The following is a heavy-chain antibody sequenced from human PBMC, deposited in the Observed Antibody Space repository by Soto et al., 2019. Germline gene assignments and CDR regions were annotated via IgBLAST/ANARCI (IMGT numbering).Heavy chain of an antibody. V-gene: IGHV1-2*02. D-gene: IGHD4-17*01. J-gene: IGHJ3*02. CDR3: ARDLSRETGDYVNDDFDI. Sequence: ASVKXSCKASVYTLTGYYIHWFRHSPGQGLELMGCINPNSGGTNYAQKFQGSVTMTRDTSISTAYIELSRLRSDDTAVYYCARDLSRETGDYVNDDFDIRGQGKM. CDR1: VYTLTGYY. CDR2: INPNSGGT.